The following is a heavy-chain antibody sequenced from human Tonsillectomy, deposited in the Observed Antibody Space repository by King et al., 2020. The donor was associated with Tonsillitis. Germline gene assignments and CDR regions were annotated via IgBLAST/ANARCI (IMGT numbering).Heavy chain of an antibody. CDR3: ALGGDAICGVVTTEHDY. V-gene: IGHV1-46*01. J-gene: IGHJ4*02. CDR2: INPSGGST. D-gene: IGHD3-3*01. Sequence: VQLVQSGAEVKKPGASVKVSCKASGYTFTSYYMHWVRQAPGQGLEWMGIINPSGGSTSYAQKFQGRVTMTRDTSTSTVYMELSSLSSEDTAVYYCALGGDAICGVVTTEHDYWGQGTLVTVSS. CDR1: GYTFTSYY.